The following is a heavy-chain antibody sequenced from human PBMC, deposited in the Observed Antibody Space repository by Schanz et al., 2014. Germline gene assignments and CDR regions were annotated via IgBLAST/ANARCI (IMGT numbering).Heavy chain of an antibody. CDR2: INAHTGNT. V-gene: IGHV1-18*01. D-gene: IGHD3-9*01. J-gene: IGHJ3*01. CDR1: GYIFGSHG. Sequence: QLMQSGSEVRKPGASVKVSCKASGYIFGSHGMTWVRQAPGQGPELMGWINAHTGNTQYAQKYQGRVNMTRDTSTTTVYMELRGLRSDDTAVYYCARETTIITAGAFDAWGQGTMVTVSS. CDR3: ARETTIITAGAFDA.